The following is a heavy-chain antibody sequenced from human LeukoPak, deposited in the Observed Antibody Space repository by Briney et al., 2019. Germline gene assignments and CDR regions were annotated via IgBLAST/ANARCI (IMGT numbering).Heavy chain of an antibody. D-gene: IGHD3-3*01. Sequence: AGGSLRLSCAASGFTFSDYYMSWIRQAPGKGLEWVSAISGSGGSTYYADSVKGRFTISRDNSKNTLYLQMNSLRAEDTAVYYCAKEQVLRFLEWSPIFWGQGTMVTVSS. J-gene: IGHJ3*01. V-gene: IGHV3-23*01. CDR1: GFTFSDYY. CDR3: AKEQVLRFLEWSPIF. CDR2: ISGSGGST.